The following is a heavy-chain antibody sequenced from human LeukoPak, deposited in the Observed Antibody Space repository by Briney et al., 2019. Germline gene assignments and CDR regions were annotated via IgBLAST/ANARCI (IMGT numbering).Heavy chain of an antibody. CDR3: ARGGITFGGVIRQFDY. V-gene: IGHV1-2*06. CDR2: INPNSGGT. J-gene: IGHJ4*02. Sequence: ASVKVSCKASGYTFTGYYMHWVRQAPGQGLEWMGRINPNSGGTNYAQKFQGRVTVTRDTSISTAYMELSRLRSDDTAVYYCARGGITFGGVIRQFDYWGQGTLVTVSS. CDR1: GYTFTGYY. D-gene: IGHD3-16*01.